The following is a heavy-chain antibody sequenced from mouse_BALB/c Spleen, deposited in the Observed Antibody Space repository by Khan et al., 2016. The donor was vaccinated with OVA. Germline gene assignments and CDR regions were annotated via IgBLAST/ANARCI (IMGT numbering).Heavy chain of an antibody. V-gene: IGHV5-17*02. J-gene: IGHJ3*01. CDR1: GFTFSSFG. CDR3: ARGNWAWFAY. Sequence: EVQVVESGGGLVQPGGSRKLSCAASGFTFSSFGMHWVRQAPEKGLEWVAYISSDSITLYYADTVKGRVTISRDNPRNTLFLQMTSLRSEDTASYYCARGNWAWFAYWGQGTLVTVST. CDR2: ISSDSITL. D-gene: IGHD2-1*01.